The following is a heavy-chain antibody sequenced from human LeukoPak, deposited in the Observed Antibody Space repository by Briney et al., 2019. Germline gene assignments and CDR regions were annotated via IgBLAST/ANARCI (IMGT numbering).Heavy chain of an antibody. CDR2: ISSSSSYI. V-gene: IGHV3-21*01. J-gene: IGHJ3*02. Sequence: GGSLRLSCAASEFTFSSYSMNWVRQAPGKGLEWVSSISSSSSYIYYADSVKGRFTISRDNAKNSLYLQMNSLRAEDTAVYYCARALIKSGSYIWAAFDIWGQGTMVTVSS. CDR1: EFTFSSYS. CDR3: ARALIKSGSYIWAAFDI. D-gene: IGHD1-26*01.